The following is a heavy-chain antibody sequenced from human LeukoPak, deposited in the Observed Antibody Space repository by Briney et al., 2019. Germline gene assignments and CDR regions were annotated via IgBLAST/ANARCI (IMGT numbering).Heavy chain of an antibody. CDR1: SGSISHFY. CDR2: IYTSGTT. V-gene: IGHV4-4*07. CDR3: AREFHS. J-gene: IGHJ4*02. Sequence: SETLSLTCTVSSGSISHFYWSWIRQPAGKGLEWIGRIYTSGTTDYNPSPKSRVSMSVDTSKSQFSLNLSSVTAADTAVYYCAREFHSWGQGTLVTVSS.